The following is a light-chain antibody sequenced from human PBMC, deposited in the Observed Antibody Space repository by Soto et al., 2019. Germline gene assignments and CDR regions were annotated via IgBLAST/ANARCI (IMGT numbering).Light chain of an antibody. CDR2: DAS. CDR1: QSVSRS. V-gene: IGKV1-33*01. CDR3: QQYDNLPLT. Sequence: QLTQSPSSLSASIGDRVIITCRASQSVSRSLNWYQQKAGQAPKLLIYDASNLETGVPSRFSGSGSGTDFTFTISSLQPEDIATYYCQQYDNLPLTFGGGTKVDIK. J-gene: IGKJ4*01.